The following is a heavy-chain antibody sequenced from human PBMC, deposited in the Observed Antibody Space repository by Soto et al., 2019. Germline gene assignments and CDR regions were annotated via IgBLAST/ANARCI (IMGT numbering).Heavy chain of an antibody. CDR3: ARVSLYNYYYGMDV. CDR1: GGSISSGDYY. V-gene: IGHV4-30-4*01. J-gene: IGHJ6*02. CDR2: IYYSGST. Sequence: KPSETLSLTCTVSGGSISSGDYYWSWIRQPPGKGLEWIGYIYYSGSTYYNPSLKSRVTISVDTSKNQFSLKLSSVTAADTAVYYCARVSLYNYYYGMDVWGQGTTVTVSS.